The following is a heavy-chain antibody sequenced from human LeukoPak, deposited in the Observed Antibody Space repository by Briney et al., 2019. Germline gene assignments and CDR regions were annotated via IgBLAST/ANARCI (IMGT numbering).Heavy chain of an antibody. CDR1: GYTFTSYD. V-gene: IGHV1-8*01. CDR3: ARGWGYCSSTSCFLWFDP. CDR2: MNPNSGNT. Sequence: ASVKVSCKASGYTFTSYDINWVRQAIGQGLEWMGWMNPNSGNTGYAQKFQGRVTMTRNTSISTAYMELSSLRSEDTAVYYCARGWGYCSSTSCFLWFDPWGQGTLVTVSS. J-gene: IGHJ5*02. D-gene: IGHD2-2*01.